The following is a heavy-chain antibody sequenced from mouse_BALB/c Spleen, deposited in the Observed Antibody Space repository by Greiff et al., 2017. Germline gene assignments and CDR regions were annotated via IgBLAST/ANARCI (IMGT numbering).Heavy chain of an antibody. J-gene: IGHJ3*01. CDR2: IDPENGNT. V-gene: IGHV14-1*02. CDR1: GFNIKDYY. D-gene: IGHD1-1*02. Sequence: DVQLQESGAELVRPGALVKLSCKASGFNIKDYYMHWVKQRPEQGLEWIGWIDPENGNTIYDPKFQGKASITADTSSNTAYLQLSSLTSEDTAVYYCASGGYRFAYWGQGTLVTVSA. CDR3: ASGGYRFAY.